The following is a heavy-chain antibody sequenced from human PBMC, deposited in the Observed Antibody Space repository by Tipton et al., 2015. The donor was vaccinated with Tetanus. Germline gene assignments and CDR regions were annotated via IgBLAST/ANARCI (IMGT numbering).Heavy chain of an antibody. Sequence: GSLRLSCAASGFTVSSNYMSWVRQAPGKGLEWVSVIYSGGSTYYADSVKGRFTISRDNSKNTLYLQMNSLRAEDTAVYYCAREKVGYNGIYFDYWGQGTLVTVSS. CDR2: IYSGGST. CDR1: GFTVSSNY. J-gene: IGHJ4*02. D-gene: IGHD5-24*01. V-gene: IGHV3-66*01. CDR3: AREKVGYNGIYFDY.